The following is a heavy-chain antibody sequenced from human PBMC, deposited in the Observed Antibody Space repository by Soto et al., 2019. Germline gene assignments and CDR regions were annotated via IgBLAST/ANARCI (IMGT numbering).Heavy chain of an antibody. J-gene: IGHJ6*02. CDR2: ISWDDDE. V-gene: IGHV2-5*02. Sequence: ITLKESGPTLVKPTQTLTLTCTFSGFSLNTGGVGVGWVRQPRGKAMEWLALISWDDDERYRPALRSRLNNTKDTINNQVVLTMTNMDPEDTATYYCGRTSRYYGGDYYYGMDAWGQGTTVTVSS. D-gene: IGHD3-10*01. CDR3: GRTSRYYGGDYYYGMDA. CDR1: GFSLNTGGVG.